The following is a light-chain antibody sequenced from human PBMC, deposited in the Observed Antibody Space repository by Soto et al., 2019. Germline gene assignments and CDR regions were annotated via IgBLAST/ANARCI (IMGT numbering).Light chain of an antibody. J-gene: IGKJ1*01. CDR1: ESLSSSY. CDR3: HQHGSSSWT. V-gene: IGKV3-20*01. Sequence: EIVLRQSPGTLSLSPGDRATLSCRASESLSSSYLAWYQVKPGQARSLLIYAASYRATDIPHRFSGSGSGTDFTLTISRLEPEDFAVYFCHQHGSSSWTFGQGTRVEI. CDR2: AAS.